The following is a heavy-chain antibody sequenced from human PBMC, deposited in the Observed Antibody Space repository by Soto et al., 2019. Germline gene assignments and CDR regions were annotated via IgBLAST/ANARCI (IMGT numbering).Heavy chain of an antibody. Sequence: SETLSLTCTVSGGSISSGGYYWSWIRQHPGTGLEWIGYIYYSGSTYYNPSLKSRVTISVDTSKNQFSLKLSSVTAADKAVYYCARDDYGGNSDWFDPWGHGTLVTVSS. CDR2: IYYSGST. D-gene: IGHD4-17*01. CDR1: GGSISSGGYY. J-gene: IGHJ5*02. V-gene: IGHV4-31*03. CDR3: ARDDYGGNSDWFDP.